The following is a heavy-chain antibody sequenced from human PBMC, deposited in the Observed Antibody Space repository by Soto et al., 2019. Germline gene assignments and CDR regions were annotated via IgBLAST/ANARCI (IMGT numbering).Heavy chain of an antibody. CDR2: INHRGST. J-gene: IGHJ6*02. CDR3: ARGLQLSEKVRGSYGMDV. Sequence: SETLSLTCAVYGGSFSGYYWSWIRQPPGKGLECIGEINHRGSTNYNPSLKSRITISVDTSKNQFSLKLSSVTAADTAVYYCARGLQLSEKVRGSYGMDVWGQGTTVTVS. V-gene: IGHV4-34*01. D-gene: IGHD3-10*01. CDR1: GGSFSGYY.